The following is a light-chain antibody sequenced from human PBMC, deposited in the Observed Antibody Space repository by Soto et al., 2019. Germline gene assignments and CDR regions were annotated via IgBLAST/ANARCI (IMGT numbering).Light chain of an antibody. CDR1: QAVNSRY. CDR3: QHYGSSPYT. V-gene: IGKV3-20*01. J-gene: IGKJ2*01. CDR2: GAS. Sequence: EIMLTQSSGTLSLSPGERATLSCGASQAVNSRYLAWYQQKVGQAPRLLIYGASRRASGIPERFSGSGSGTHFTLTINKMEPEDFAVYYCQHYGSSPYTFGQGTKVDIK.